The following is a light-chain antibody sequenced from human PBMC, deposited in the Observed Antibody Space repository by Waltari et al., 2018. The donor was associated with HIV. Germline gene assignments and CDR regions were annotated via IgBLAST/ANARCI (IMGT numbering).Light chain of an antibody. J-gene: IGLJ3*02. V-gene: IGLV1-44*01. Sequence: QSVLTQPPSASGTPGQRVTISCSGSSSNIGSNTVNWYQQLPGTAHKLLIYSNNHRPSGVPDRFSGSKSGTSASLAISGLQSEDEADYYCASWDDSLNGRVFGGGTKLTVL. CDR3: ASWDDSLNGRV. CDR2: SNN. CDR1: SSNIGSNT.